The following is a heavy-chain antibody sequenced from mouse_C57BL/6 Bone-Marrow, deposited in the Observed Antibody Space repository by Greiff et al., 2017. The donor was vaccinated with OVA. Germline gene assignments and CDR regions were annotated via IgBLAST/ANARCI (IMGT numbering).Heavy chain of an antibody. D-gene: IGHD1-1*01. CDR2: IDPEDGET. CDR1: GFNIKDYY. CDR3: ASHYYGSSYVDY. J-gene: IGHJ2*01. Sequence: VQLKESGAELVKPGASVKLSCTASGFNIKDYYMHWVKQRTEQGLEWIGRIDPEDGETKYAPKFPGKATITADTSSNTAYLQLSSLTSEDTAVYYCASHYYGSSYVDYWGQGTTLTVSS. V-gene: IGHV14-2*01.